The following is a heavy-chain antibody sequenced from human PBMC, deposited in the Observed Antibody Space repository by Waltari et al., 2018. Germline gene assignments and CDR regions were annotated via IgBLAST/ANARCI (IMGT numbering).Heavy chain of an antibody. CDR3: ARDWEGDRPNFDY. CDR1: GFTFTTFW. J-gene: IGHJ4*02. D-gene: IGHD1-26*01. V-gene: IGHV3-7*04. Sequence: EVQLVESGGGLVQPGGSLSLSCVASGFTFTTFWLSWVRQAPGKGLEWVTDIKQDGSDTYYADSVKGRFTVSRDNAKNSLYLQMNSLRVEDTAVYYCARDWEGDRPNFDYWGQGTLVTVSS. CDR2: IKQDGSDT.